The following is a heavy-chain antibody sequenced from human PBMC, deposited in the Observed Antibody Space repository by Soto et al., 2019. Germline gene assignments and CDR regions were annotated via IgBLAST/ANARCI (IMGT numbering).Heavy chain of an antibody. D-gene: IGHD1-26*01. V-gene: IGHV1-2*02. J-gene: IGHJ4*02. CDR1: GYSFTKYH. CDR3: ARVVGPKHGRLHA. Sequence: WASVKVSCKASGYSFTKYHMHWVRQAPGQGLEWMGWINPGSGVTNQAQKYQRRVPMTREPSISPPDMELNRLTYDDAAVYYCARVVGPKHGRLHAWGQGALATLSS. CDR2: INPGSGVT.